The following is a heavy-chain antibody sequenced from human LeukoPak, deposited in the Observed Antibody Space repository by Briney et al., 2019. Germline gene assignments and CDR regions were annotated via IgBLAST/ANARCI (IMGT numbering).Heavy chain of an antibody. Sequence: EGSLRLSCAASGFSFNIHAMSWVRQAPGKGLEWVAVISYDEGSQYYADSVKGRFTISRDNAKNTLYLQMNSLRAEDTAMYYCVGGMGGHFDYWGQGTLVTVSS. D-gene: IGHD3-16*01. CDR1: GFSFNIHA. V-gene: IGHV3-30*03. CDR2: ISYDEGSQ. J-gene: IGHJ4*02. CDR3: VGGMGGHFDY.